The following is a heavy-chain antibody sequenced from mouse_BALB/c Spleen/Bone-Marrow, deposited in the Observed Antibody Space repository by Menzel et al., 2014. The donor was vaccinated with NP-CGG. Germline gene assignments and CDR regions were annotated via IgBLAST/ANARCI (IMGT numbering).Heavy chain of an antibody. CDR2: IDPANGNT. V-gene: IGHV14-3*02. Sequence: EVQRVESGAELVKPGASVKLSCTASGFNIKDTYMHWVKQRPEQGLEWIGRIDPANGNTKYDPKFQGKATITADTSSNTAYLQLSSLTSEDTAVYFCARAYYGNYPYAMDYWGQGTSATVSS. J-gene: IGHJ4*01. CDR3: ARAYYGNYPYAMDY. D-gene: IGHD2-10*01. CDR1: GFNIKDTY.